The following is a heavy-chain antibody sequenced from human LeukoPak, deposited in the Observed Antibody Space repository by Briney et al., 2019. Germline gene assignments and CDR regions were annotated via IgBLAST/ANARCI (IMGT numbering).Heavy chain of an antibody. CDR1: GGTFSSYA. CDR2: IIPIFGIA. J-gene: IGHJ5*02. V-gene: IGHV1-69*04. CDR3: ARGRPEAFNNWFGP. Sequence: SVKVSCKASGGTFSSYAISWVRQAPGQGLEWMGRIIPIFGIANYAQKFQGRVTITADKSTSTAYMELSSLRSEDTAVYYCARGRPEAFNNWFGPWGQGTLVTVSS. D-gene: IGHD3-3*02.